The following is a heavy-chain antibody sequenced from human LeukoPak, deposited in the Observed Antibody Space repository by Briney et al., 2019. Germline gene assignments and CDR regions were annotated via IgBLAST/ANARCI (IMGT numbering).Heavy chain of an antibody. CDR1: GFTFDDYA. CDR2: ISWNSGSI. J-gene: IGHJ4*02. D-gene: IGHD3-22*01. CDR3: VRDDSSGRYYLGS. V-gene: IGHV3-9*01. Sequence: GGSLRLSCAASGFTFDDYAMHWVRQAPGKGLEWVSGISWNSGSIGYVDSAKGRFTIFRDNAKNSLYLQMNSLRAEDTAVYYCVRDDSSGRYYLGSWGQGTLVTVSS.